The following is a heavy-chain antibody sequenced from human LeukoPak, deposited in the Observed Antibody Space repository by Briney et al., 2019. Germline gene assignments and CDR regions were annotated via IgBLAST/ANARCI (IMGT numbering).Heavy chain of an antibody. V-gene: IGHV3-30-3*01. Sequence: GGSLRLSCAASGFTFSSYAMHWVRQAPGKGLEWVAVISYDGSNKYYADSVKGRFTISRDNSKNTLYLQMNSLGAEDTAVYYCARGGSDNDILTGLDYWGQGTLVTVSS. CDR2: ISYDGSNK. J-gene: IGHJ4*02. D-gene: IGHD3-9*01. CDR1: GFTFSSYA. CDR3: ARGGSDNDILTGLDY.